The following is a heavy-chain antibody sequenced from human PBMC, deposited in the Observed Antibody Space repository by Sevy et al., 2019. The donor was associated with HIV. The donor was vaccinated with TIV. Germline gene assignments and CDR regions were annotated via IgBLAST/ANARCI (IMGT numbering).Heavy chain of an antibody. Sequence: ASVKVSCKASGGSFSSYAISWVRQAPGQGLEWMGGIIPIYGEANNAQKFQGRLTITADESTNTAYMELNNLRSEDTAVYYCACDFTVAGRYSDHWGQGTLVTVSS. CDR2: IIPIYGEA. CDR1: GGSFSSYA. CDR3: ACDFTVAGRYSDH. D-gene: IGHD6-19*01. V-gene: IGHV1-69*13. J-gene: IGHJ4*02.